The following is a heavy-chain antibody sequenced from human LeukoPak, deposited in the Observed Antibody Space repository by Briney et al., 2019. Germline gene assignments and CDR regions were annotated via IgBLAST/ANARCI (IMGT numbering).Heavy chain of an antibody. V-gene: IGHV1-18*01. CDR3: GTDDTSPKHMDV. CDR2: ISGGNT. D-gene: IGHD1-1*01. CDR1: GGTFSSYA. J-gene: IGHJ6*03. Sequence: ASVKVSCKASGGTFSSYAITWVRQAPGQGLEWVGWISGGNTNYAQKFQGRLIMTTDSSTSTGYMELRSLRSDDTAVYYCGTDDTSPKHMDVWGRGTSVTVSS.